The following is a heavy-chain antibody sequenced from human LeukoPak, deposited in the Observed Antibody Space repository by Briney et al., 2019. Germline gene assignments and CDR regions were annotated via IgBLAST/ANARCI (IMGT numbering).Heavy chain of an antibody. Sequence: QPGGSLRLSCAASGFTFSSYAMSWARQAPGKGLEWVANIKQDGSEKYYVDSVKGRFTISRDNSKNILYLQMNSLRVEDTAVYYCTKASAARCIGVFCYPFDHWGQGTLVTVSS. D-gene: IGHD2-15*01. V-gene: IGHV3-7*03. CDR2: IKQDGSEK. CDR1: GFTFSSYA. J-gene: IGHJ4*02. CDR3: TKASAARCIGVFCYPFDH.